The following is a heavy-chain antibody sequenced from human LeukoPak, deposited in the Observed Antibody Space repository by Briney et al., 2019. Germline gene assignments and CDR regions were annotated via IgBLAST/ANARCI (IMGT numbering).Heavy chain of an antibody. CDR1: GDSISSYY. V-gene: IGHV4-59*01. J-gene: IGHJ4*02. CDR2: IHYSGST. Sequence: SETLSLTCTVSGDSISSYYWSWIRQPPGKGLEWIGYIHYSGSTNYNPSLKSRVTISLDRSKNQFSLKMSSLTAADTAVYYCARHRGSGYPYFDYWGQGTLVTVSS. D-gene: IGHD3-22*01. CDR3: ARHRGSGYPYFDY.